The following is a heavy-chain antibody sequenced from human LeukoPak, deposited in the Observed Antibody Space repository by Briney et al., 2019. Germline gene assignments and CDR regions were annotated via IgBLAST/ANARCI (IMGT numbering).Heavy chain of an antibody. J-gene: IGHJ4*02. CDR1: GFTFSSYG. V-gene: IGHV3-30*03. Sequence: PGGSLRLSCAASGFTFSSYGMHWVRQAPGKGLERVAVISYDGSNKYYADSVEGRFTISRDNSKNTLYLQMNSLRAEDTAVYYCARSRIAVATDYWGQGTLVTVSS. D-gene: IGHD6-19*01. CDR2: ISYDGSNK. CDR3: ARSRIAVATDY.